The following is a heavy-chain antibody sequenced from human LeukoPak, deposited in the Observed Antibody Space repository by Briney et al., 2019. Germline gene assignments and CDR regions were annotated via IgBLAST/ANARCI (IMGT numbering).Heavy chain of an antibody. CDR2: ISWNSGSI. CDR3: AKDPRSYYYYGMDV. J-gene: IGHJ6*02. CDR1: GFTFDDYA. V-gene: IGHV3-9*01. D-gene: IGHD6-19*01. Sequence: PGGSLRLSCAASGFTFDDYAMHWVRQAPGKGLEWVSGISWNSGSIGYADSVKGRFTISRDNAKNSLYLQMNSLRAEDTALYYCAKDPRSYYYYGMDVWGQGTTVTVSS.